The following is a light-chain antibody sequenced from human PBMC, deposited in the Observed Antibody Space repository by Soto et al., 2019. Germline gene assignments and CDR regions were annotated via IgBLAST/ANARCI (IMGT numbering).Light chain of an antibody. Sequence: QSALTQPPSASGFPGHSVTISCTGTSSGVGGYNYVSWYQQHPGKAPKLMIYEVSKRPSRVPDRFSGSKSGNTASLTVSGPQAEYEADYYCSSYAGSTPVVFGGGTKRTVL. J-gene: IGLJ2*01. CDR1: SSGVGGYNY. CDR2: EVS. V-gene: IGLV2-8*01. CDR3: SSYAGSTPVV.